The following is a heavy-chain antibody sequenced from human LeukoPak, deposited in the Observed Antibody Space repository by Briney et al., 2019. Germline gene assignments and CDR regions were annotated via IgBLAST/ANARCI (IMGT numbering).Heavy chain of an antibody. D-gene: IGHD4-17*01. Sequence: GGSLRLSCAASGFTFSQYWMSWVRQAPGKGLEWVANIRQDGHENYYADSVKGRFTISRDNAKNSLYLQMNSLRAEDTAVYYCAKSLGLRANYYYGMDVWGQGTTVTVSS. V-gene: IGHV3-7*03. CDR2: IRQDGHEN. CDR3: AKSLGLRANYYYGMDV. J-gene: IGHJ6*02. CDR1: GFTFSQYW.